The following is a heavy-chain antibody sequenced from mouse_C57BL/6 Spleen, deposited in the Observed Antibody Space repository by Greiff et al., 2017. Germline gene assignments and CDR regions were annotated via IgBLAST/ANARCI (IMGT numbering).Heavy chain of an antibody. V-gene: IGHV1-15*01. J-gene: IGHJ2*01. CDR2: IDPETGGT. Sequence: VQLQQSGAELVRPGASVTLSCKASGYTFTDYEMHWVKQTPVHGLEWIGAIDPETGGTAYNQKFKGKATLTVDKSSSTAYMQLSSLTSEDSAVYYCAIEELDSSGYGFDYWGQGTTLTVSS. D-gene: IGHD3-2*02. CDR1: GYTFTDYE. CDR3: AIEELDSSGYGFDY.